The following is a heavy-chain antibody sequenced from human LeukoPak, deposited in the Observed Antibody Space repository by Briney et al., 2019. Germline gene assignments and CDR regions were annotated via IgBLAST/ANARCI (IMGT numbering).Heavy chain of an antibody. D-gene: IGHD6-19*01. V-gene: IGHV3-21*01. J-gene: IGHJ4*02. Sequence: GGSLRLSCAGYGFTFSSYGMNWVRQAPGKGLEWLSSISSSSSYIFYADSMKGRFTISRDNAKNSLYLQMNSLRAEDTAVYYCARDPIAVVGGGSFDYWGRGILVTVSS. CDR2: ISSSSSYI. CDR3: ARDPIAVVGGGSFDY. CDR1: GFTFSSYG.